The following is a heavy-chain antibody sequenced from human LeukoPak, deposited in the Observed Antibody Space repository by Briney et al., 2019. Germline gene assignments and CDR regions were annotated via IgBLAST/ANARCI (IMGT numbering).Heavy chain of an antibody. Sequence: PGGSLRLSCAASGFTFSSYGMHWVRQAPGKGLEWVAFIRYDGSNKYYADSVKGRFTISRDNSKNTLYLQMNSLRAEDTAVHYCARDLPSSGWYWGFDYWGQGTLVTVSS. CDR1: GFTFSSYG. V-gene: IGHV3-30*02. D-gene: IGHD6-19*01. J-gene: IGHJ4*02. CDR3: ARDLPSSGWYWGFDY. CDR2: IRYDGSNK.